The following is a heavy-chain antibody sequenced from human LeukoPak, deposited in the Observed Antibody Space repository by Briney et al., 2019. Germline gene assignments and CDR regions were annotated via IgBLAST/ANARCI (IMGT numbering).Heavy chain of an antibody. J-gene: IGHJ6*03. Sequence: GGSLRLSCEASGFTFSSYGMHWVRQAPGKGLEWVAFIRYDGSNKYYADSVKGRFTISRDNSKNTLYLQMNSLRAEDTAVYYCAKAPRHRGISMVRGVREDHYMDVWGKGTTVTISS. CDR2: IRYDGSNK. CDR3: AKAPRHRGISMVRGVREDHYMDV. D-gene: IGHD3-10*01. CDR1: GFTFSSYG. V-gene: IGHV3-30*02.